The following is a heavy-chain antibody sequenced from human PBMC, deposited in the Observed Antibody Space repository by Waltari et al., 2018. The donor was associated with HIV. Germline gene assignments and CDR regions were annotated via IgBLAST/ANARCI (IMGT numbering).Heavy chain of an antibody. D-gene: IGHD3-10*01. Sequence: QVQLQQWGAGLLKPSETLSLTCAVYGGSFSDYYWSWIRQPPGKGLEWIGEINHSGSTNYHPSLKRRVTISVETSKNQFSLKLSSVTAADTAVYYCARGGNYYRSGSYYKLDYWGQGTLVTVSS. CDR3: ARGGNYYRSGSYYKLDY. CDR1: GGSFSDYY. J-gene: IGHJ4*02. CDR2: INHSGST. V-gene: IGHV4-34*01.